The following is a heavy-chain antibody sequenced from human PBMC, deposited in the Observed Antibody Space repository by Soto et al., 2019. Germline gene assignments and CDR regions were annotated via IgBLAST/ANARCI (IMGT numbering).Heavy chain of an antibody. CDR3: ARVAETGYTSGWYDFDY. V-gene: IGHV1-69*14. Sequence: QVQLVQSGADVKKPGSSVKVSCEVSGGTFSNYAFTWVRQGPGQGLEWMGGIIPIFGTANYARQFKGRVAISADKSTTTTYMELSNLTSEDTAVYYCARVAETGYTSGWYDFDYWGQGSLVTVSS. D-gene: IGHD6-19*01. CDR2: IIPIFGTA. J-gene: IGHJ4*02. CDR1: GGTFSNYA.